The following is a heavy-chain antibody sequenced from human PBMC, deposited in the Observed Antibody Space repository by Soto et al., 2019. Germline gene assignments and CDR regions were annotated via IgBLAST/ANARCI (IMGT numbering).Heavy chain of an antibody. D-gene: IGHD4-4*01. Sequence: VKLVESGGDLVQPGESLRISCKVSGFIFSDYAMTWVRQAPGKGLEWVASISKSGFDRDYADSVKGRFTISRDNSENTVHLQMDSLKVEDTARYFCMTVRDYWGQGTQVTVST. CDR2: ISKSGFDR. CDR1: GFIFSDYA. J-gene: IGHJ4*02. V-gene: IGHV3-23*04. CDR3: MTVRDY.